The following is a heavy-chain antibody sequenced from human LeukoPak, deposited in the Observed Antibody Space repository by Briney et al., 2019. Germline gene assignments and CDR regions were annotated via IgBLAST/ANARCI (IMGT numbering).Heavy chain of an antibody. V-gene: IGHV4-4*07. CDR3: ARGLVGTTGEQNWFDP. CDR1: AGSVSSYY. D-gene: IGHD1-26*01. CDR2: IYTSGST. J-gene: IGHJ5*02. Sequence: PSETLSLTCTVSAGSVSSYYWSWIRQPAGKGLEWIGRIYTSGSTNYNPPLKSRVTISVDKSKNQFSLKLSSVTAADTAVYYCARGLVGTTGEQNWFDPWGQGTLVTVSS.